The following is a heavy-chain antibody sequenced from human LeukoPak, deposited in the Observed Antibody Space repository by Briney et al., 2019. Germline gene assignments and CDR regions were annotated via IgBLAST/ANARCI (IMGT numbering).Heavy chain of an antibody. CDR2: INSNSGAR. CDR1: GHTFSGYC. CDR3: ARGRGGATTGSDH. Sequence: ASVKVSCKASGHTFSGYCMHWVRQAPGQGLESMGWINSNSGARNYAPKFQGRVTFSRDNSISTAYMELSSLRSDDTAIYYCARGRGGATTGSDHWGQGTLVTVS. V-gene: IGHV1-2*02. J-gene: IGHJ4*02. D-gene: IGHD1-26*01.